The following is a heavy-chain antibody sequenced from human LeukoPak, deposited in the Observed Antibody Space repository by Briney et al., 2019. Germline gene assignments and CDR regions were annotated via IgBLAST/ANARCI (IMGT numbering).Heavy chain of an antibody. V-gene: IGHV3-74*01. D-gene: IGHD3-9*01. J-gene: IGHJ4*02. CDR2: ISSDGSST. CDR1: GLTFRRYW. CDR3: VRDLTDPLDY. Sequence: GGSLRLSCAASGLTFRRYWMHWVRQAPGKGLVWVSRISSDGSSTNYADSVKGRFTISRDNAENTLYLQMNSLRAEDTAVYYCVRDLTDPLDYWGQGTLVTVSS.